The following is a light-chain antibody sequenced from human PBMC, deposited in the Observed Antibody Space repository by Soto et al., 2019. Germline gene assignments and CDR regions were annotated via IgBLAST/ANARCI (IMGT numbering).Light chain of an antibody. CDR1: QSVFSY. Sequence: EIVLTQSPATLSVSPGERATLSCRASQSVFSYLAWYQQKPGQAPRLLIYDASNRATGIPARFSGSGSGTDFTLTISSLEPEDFAVYYCQQRSDWPPVTFGPGTQLEIK. J-gene: IGKJ5*01. V-gene: IGKV3-11*01. CDR3: QQRSDWPPVT. CDR2: DAS.